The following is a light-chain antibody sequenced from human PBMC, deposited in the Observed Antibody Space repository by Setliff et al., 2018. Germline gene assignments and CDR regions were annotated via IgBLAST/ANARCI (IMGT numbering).Light chain of an antibody. CDR3: GAWDSSLSAVV. Sequence: QSVLTQPPSVSVAPRQKVTISCSGSTSNIGDNFVSWYQQVPGTAPKLHIYDTSKRPSGIPDRFSGSKSGTSATLSITGLQTGDEADYYCGAWDSSLSAVVFGGGTKVTVL. V-gene: IGLV1-51*01. J-gene: IGLJ2*01. CDR1: TSNIGDNF. CDR2: DTS.